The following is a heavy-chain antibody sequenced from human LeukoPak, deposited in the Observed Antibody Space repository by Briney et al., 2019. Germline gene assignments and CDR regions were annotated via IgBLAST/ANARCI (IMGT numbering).Heavy chain of an antibody. CDR1: GGSFSAYY. CDR3: ARGVYIAAAQYGY. Sequence: SETLSLTCAVYGGSFSAYYWSWIRQPPGKGLEWIGEINNSGSTNYNPSLKSRVTISVDTSKNQISLKLSSVTAADTAVYYCARGVYIAAAQYGYWGQGTLVTVSS. J-gene: IGHJ4*02. V-gene: IGHV4-34*01. CDR2: INNSGST. D-gene: IGHD6-13*01.